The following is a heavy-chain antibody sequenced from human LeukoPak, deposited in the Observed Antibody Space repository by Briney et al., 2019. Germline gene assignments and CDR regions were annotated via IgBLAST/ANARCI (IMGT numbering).Heavy chain of an antibody. CDR2: ISGSGGST. V-gene: IGHV3-23*01. Sequence: GGSLRLSCAASGFTFSSYAMSWVRQAPGKGQEWVSAISGSGGSTYYADSVKGRFTISRDNSKNTLYLQMNSLRAEDTAVYYCAKDPVGATSIIDYWGQGTLVTVSS. CDR3: AKDPVGATSIIDY. D-gene: IGHD1-26*01. CDR1: GFTFSSYA. J-gene: IGHJ4*02.